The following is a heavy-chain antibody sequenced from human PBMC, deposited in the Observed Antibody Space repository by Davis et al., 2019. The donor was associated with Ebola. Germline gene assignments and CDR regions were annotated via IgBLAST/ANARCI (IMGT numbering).Heavy chain of an antibody. D-gene: IGHD1-26*01. CDR1: GYTLTSYG. CDR2: INAGNGNT. J-gene: IGHJ1*01. CDR3: ARGSGSYFEYFQH. Sequence: ASVKVSCKASGYTLTSYGISWVRQAPGQGLEWMGWINAGNGNTKYSQKFQGRVTITRDTSASTAYMELSSLRSEDTAVYYCARGSGSYFEYFQHWGQGTLVTVSS. V-gene: IGHV1-18*04.